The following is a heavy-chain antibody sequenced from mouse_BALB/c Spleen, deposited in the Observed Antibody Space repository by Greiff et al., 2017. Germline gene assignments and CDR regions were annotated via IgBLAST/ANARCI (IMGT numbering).Heavy chain of an antibody. CDR2: ISSGSSTI. CDR1: GFTFSSFG. V-gene: IGHV5-17*02. D-gene: IGHD1-1*01. J-gene: IGHJ4*01. Sequence: EVQVVESGGGLVQPGGSRKLSCAASGFTFSSFGMHWVRQAPEKGLEWVAYISSGSSTIYYADTVKGRFTISSDNPKNTLFLQMTSLRSEDTAMYDCARDYGSSWVDAMDYWGQGTSVTVSS. CDR3: ARDYGSSWVDAMDY.